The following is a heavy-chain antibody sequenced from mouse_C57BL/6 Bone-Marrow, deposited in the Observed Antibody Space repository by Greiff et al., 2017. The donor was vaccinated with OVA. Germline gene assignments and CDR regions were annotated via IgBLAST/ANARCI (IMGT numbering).Heavy chain of an antibody. V-gene: IGHV1-52*01. J-gene: IGHJ3*01. CDR1: GYTFTSYW. Sequence: VQLQQPGAELVRPGSSVKLSCKASGYTFTSYWMHWVKQRPIQGLEWIGNIDPSDSETHYNQKFKDKATLTVDKSSSTAYMQLSSLTSEDSAVYYCARGLDYGSSSFAYWGQGTLVTVSA. CDR3: ARGLDYGSSSFAY. D-gene: IGHD1-1*01. CDR2: IDPSDSET.